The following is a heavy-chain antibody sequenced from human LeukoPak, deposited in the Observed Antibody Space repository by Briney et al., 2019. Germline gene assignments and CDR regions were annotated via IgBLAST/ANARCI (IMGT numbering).Heavy chain of an antibody. CDR1: GFTFSSYA. D-gene: IGHD4-17*01. J-gene: IGHJ4*02. V-gene: IGHV3-23*01. Sequence: GGSLRLSCAASGFTFSSYAMSWVHQAPGKGLEWVSGISASGGSTYHADSVKGRFTISRDNSKNTLYLQMNSLRAEDTAVYFCAKDRSALSYGDYPYFDYWGQGTLVTVSS. CDR2: ISASGGST. CDR3: AKDRSALSYGDYPYFDY.